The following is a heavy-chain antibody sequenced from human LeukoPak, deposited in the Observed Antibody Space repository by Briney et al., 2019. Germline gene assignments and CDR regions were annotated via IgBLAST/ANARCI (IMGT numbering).Heavy chain of an antibody. J-gene: IGHJ6*02. CDR3: AKGDRGYDFWSGYSLGDV. CDR1: GFTFSSYA. CDR2: ISSNGGST. V-gene: IGHV3-64*04. D-gene: IGHD3-3*01. Sequence: GGSLRLSCSASGFTFSSYAMHWVRQAPGKGLEYVSAISSNGGSTYYADSVKGRFTISRDNSENTLYLQMNSLRAEDTAVYYCAKGDRGYDFWSGYSLGDVWGQGTTVTVSS.